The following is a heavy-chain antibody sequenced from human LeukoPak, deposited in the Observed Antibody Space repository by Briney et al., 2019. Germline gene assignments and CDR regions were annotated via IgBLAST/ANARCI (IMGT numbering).Heavy chain of an antibody. CDR2: IRSKANSYAT. Sequence: GGSLRLSCSASGFTFSTYTMNWVRQASGKGLEWVGRIRSKANSYATAYAASVKGRFTISRDDSKNTAYLQMNSLKTEDTAVYYCTRGPAPDYYGSSGPMEYWGQGTLVTVSS. CDR3: TRGPAPDYYGSSGPMEY. V-gene: IGHV3-73*01. J-gene: IGHJ4*02. CDR1: GFTFSTYT. D-gene: IGHD3-22*01.